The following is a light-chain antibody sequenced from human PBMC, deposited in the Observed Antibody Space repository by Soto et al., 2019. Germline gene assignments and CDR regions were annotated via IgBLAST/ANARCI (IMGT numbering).Light chain of an antibody. Sequence: EIVLTQSPSTLSLSPGERATLSCRASQSISNFLAWYQQKPGQAPRLLIYDASKRATDIPDRFIGSGSGTDFPLTISSLEPEAFAVYYCHQRSNWPPFTFGGGTQVEI. CDR3: HQRSNWPPFT. CDR2: DAS. V-gene: IGKV3-11*01. J-gene: IGKJ4*01. CDR1: QSISNF.